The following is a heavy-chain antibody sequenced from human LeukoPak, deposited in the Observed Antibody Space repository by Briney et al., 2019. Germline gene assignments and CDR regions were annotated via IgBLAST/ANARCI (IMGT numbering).Heavy chain of an antibody. J-gene: IGHJ3*02. Sequence: GGSLRLSCAASGFTFSSYSMNWVRQAPGKGLEWVSSISSSSSYIYYADSVKGRFTISRDNAKNSLYLQMNSLRAEDTAVYYCARDVVLTGEVDAFDIWGQGTMVTVSS. CDR2: ISSSSSYI. CDR3: ARDVVLTGEVDAFDI. CDR1: GFTFSSYS. D-gene: IGHD3-9*01. V-gene: IGHV3-21*01.